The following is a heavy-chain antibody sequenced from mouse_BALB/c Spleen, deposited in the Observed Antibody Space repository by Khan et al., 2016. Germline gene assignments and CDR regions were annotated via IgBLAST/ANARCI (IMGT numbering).Heavy chain of an antibody. V-gene: IGHV9-1*02. J-gene: IGHJ2*01. CDR2: INPYTGES. Sequence: QIQLVQSGPELKKPGETVKISCKASGYTFTKYGINWVKQAPGKGLKWMGWINPYTGESAYADDFKGRFAFSLETSANTAYLQINNLKNEDMGTYYCARPDYWGQGTTLTASS. CDR3: ARPDY. CDR1: GYTFTKYG.